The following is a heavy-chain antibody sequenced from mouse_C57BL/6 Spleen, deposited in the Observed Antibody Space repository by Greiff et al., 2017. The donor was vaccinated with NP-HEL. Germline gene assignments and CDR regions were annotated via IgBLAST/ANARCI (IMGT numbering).Heavy chain of an antibody. CDR2: IDPSDSYT. Sequence: VQLQQSGAELVMPGASVKLSCKASGYTFTSYWMHWVKQRPGQGLEWIGEIDPSDSYTNYNQKFKGKSTLTVDKSSSTAYMQLSSLTSEDSAVYYCARSDDGYPAWFAYWGQGTLVTVSA. CDR3: ARSDDGYPAWFAY. J-gene: IGHJ3*01. V-gene: IGHV1-69*01. CDR1: GYTFTSYW. D-gene: IGHD2-3*01.